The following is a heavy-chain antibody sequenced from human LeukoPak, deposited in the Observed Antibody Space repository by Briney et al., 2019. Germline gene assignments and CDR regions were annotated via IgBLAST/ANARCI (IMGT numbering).Heavy chain of an antibody. J-gene: IGHJ4*02. Sequence: ASVKVSCKASGGTFSSYAISWVRQAPGQGLEWMGGIIPIFGTANYAQKLQGRVTMTTDTSTSTAYMELRSLRSDDTAVYYCARGGTVAGFDYWGQGTLVTVSS. D-gene: IGHD6-19*01. CDR2: IIPIFGTA. V-gene: IGHV1-69*05. CDR3: ARGGTVAGFDY. CDR1: GGTFSSYA.